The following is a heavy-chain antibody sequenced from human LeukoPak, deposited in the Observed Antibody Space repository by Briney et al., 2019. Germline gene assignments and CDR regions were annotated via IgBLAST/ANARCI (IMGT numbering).Heavy chain of an antibody. V-gene: IGHV3-74*01. CDR1: GFTFSTYW. CDR3: ARARNGFFDY. J-gene: IGHJ4*01. D-gene: IGHD2-8*01. CDR2: INGDGGRT. Sequence: GGSLRLSCAASGFTFSTYWMHWVREAPGEGLVWLSQINGDGGRTRYADSVKGRLTISRDNAKNTVYLQMNSLRTEDTAMYYCARARNGFFDYWGHGTLVTVSS.